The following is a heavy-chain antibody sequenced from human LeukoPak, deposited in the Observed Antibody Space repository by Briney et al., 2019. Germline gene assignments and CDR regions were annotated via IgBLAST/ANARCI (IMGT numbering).Heavy chain of an antibody. D-gene: IGHD3-10*01. CDR3: ASTYGSGSYGDYYYYGMDV. J-gene: IGHJ6*04. CDR1: GGTFSSYA. CDR2: IIPIFGTA. V-gene: IGHV1-69*13. Sequence: SVKVSCKASGGTFSSYAISWVRQAPGQGLEWMGGIIPIFGTAKYAQKFQGRVTITADESTSTAYMELSSLRSEDTAVYYCASTYGSGSYGDYYYYGMDVWGKGTTVTVSS.